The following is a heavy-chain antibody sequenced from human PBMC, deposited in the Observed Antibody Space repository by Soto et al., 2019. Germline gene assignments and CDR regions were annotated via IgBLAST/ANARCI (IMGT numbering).Heavy chain of an antibody. J-gene: IGHJ5*02. CDR2: IYYTGST. V-gene: IGHV4-61*01. Sequence: QVQLQESGPGLVKPSETLSLTCTVSGGSVSSGSYYWSWIRQPPGKGLDWIGNIYYTGSTNYNPSFKSRVTISVDMSKNQFSLRLRSLTAADTAVYYCARAPIELRANWFDPWGQGTLVTVSS. CDR1: GGSVSSGSYY. CDR3: ARAPIELRANWFDP. D-gene: IGHD2-8*01.